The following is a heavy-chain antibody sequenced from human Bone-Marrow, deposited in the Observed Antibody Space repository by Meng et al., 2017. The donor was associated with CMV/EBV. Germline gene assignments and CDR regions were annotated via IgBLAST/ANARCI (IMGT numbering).Heavy chain of an antibody. J-gene: IGHJ6*02. V-gene: IGHV4-59*01. CDR1: GGTISSYY. CDR3: ARAWFGELPLYYYYGMDV. D-gene: IGHD3-10*01. CDR2: IYYSGST. Sequence: SETLSLTCTVSGGTISSYYWSWIRPPPGKGLEWIGYIYYSGSTNYNPSLKSRVTISVDTSKNQFALKLSHVTAADTAVYYCARAWFGELPLYYYYGMDVWGQGTTVTVSS.